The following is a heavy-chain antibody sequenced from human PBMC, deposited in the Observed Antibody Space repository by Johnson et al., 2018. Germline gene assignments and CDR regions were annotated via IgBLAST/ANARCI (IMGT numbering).Heavy chain of an antibody. Sequence: EVQLLESGGGFVRXGGSXRLXCAASGFTLRNYWMHWVRQAPGKGLVWVSRINPDGSSTTYADSVKGRFTISRDNAKNTLYLQMSSLRAEGTAVFYCASDTGYWAFDLWGQGTMVTVSS. V-gene: IGHV3-74*01. D-gene: IGHD3-9*01. J-gene: IGHJ3*01. CDR2: INPDGSST. CDR3: ASDTGYWAFDL. CDR1: GFTLRNYW.